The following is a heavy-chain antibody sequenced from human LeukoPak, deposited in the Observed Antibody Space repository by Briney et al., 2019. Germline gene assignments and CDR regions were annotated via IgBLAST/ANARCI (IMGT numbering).Heavy chain of an antibody. CDR3: ARDPRFGEFNDAFDI. V-gene: IGHV1-69*13. D-gene: IGHD3-10*01. CDR2: IIPIFGTA. Sequence: GASVKVSCKASGGTFSSYAISWVRQAPGQGLEWMGGIIPIFGTANYAQKFQGRVTITADESTSTAYMELSSLRSEDTAVYYCARDPRFGEFNDAFDIWGQGTMVTVSS. J-gene: IGHJ3*02. CDR1: GGTFSSYA.